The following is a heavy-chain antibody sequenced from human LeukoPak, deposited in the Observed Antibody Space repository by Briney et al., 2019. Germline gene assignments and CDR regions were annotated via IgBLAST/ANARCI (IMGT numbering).Heavy chain of an antibody. D-gene: IGHD1-1*01. V-gene: IGHV4-4*07. CDR2: IYTSGST. CDR3: ARSPGTSSPSSVDI. CDR1: GGSISSYY. J-gene: IGHJ3*02. Sequence: SETLSLTCTVSGGSISSYYWSWIRQPAGKGLEWIGRIYTSGSTNYNPSLKSRVTMSVDTSKNQFSLKLSSVTAADTAVYYCARSPGTSSPSSVDIWGQGTMVTVSS.